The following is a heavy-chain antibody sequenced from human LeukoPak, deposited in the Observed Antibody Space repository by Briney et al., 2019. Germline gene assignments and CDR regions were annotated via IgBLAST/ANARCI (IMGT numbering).Heavy chain of an antibody. CDR2: IWYDGSNK. V-gene: IGHV3-33*01. D-gene: IGHD6-19*01. CDR1: GFTFSSYG. Sequence: GGSLRLSCAASGFTFSSYGMHWVRQAPGKGLEWVAVIWYDGSNKYYADSVRGRFTISRDNFKNTMYLQMNSLRAEDTAVYYCARDELAVAKKGFLDSWGQGTLVTVSS. CDR3: ARDELAVAKKGFLDS. J-gene: IGHJ4*02.